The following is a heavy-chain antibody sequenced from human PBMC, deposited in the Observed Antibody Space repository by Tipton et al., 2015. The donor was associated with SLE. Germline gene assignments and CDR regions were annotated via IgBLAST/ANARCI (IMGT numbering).Heavy chain of an antibody. V-gene: IGHV3-43*01. Sequence: SLRLSCAASGFTFDDYTMHWVRQAPGKGLEWVSLISWDGGSTYYADSVKGRFTITRDNSKNSLYLQMNSLRTEDTALYYCAKDSGSGWYVDYWGQGTLVTVSS. D-gene: IGHD6-19*01. CDR2: ISWDGGST. CDR1: GFTFDDYT. CDR3: AKDSGSGWYVDY. J-gene: IGHJ4*02.